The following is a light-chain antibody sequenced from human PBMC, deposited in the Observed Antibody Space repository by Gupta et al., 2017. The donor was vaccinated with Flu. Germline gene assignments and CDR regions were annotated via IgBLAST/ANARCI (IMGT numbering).Light chain of an antibody. CDR3: LLFYGGVHV. J-gene: IGLJ2*01. CDR2: RTN. CDR1: TGAVTSGYF. Sequence: QPLVTQEPSLTVSPGGTVTLTCASSTGAVTSGYFPNWFQQKPGQAPRARIYRTNNKHSWTPARFSGSLLGGKAALTLSGVQPEDEAEYFCLLFYGGVHVFGGGTKLTVL. V-gene: IGLV7-43*01.